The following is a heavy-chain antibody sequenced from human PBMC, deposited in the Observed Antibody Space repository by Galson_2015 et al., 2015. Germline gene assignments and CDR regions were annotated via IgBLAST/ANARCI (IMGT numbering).Heavy chain of an antibody. J-gene: IGHJ3*02. CDR3: ARSSSGSYESDRDAFDI. Sequence: SVKVSCKASGGTFSSYAISWVRQAPGQGLEWMGRIIPILGIANYAQKFQGRVTITADKSTSTAYMELSSLRSEDTAVYYCARSSSGSYESDRDAFDIWGQGTMVTVSS. CDR2: IIPILGIA. D-gene: IGHD1-26*01. V-gene: IGHV1-69*04. CDR1: GGTFSSYA.